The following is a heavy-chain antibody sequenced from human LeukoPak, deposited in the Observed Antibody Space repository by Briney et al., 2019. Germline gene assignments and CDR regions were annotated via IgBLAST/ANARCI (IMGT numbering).Heavy chain of an antibody. V-gene: IGHV3-7*01. D-gene: IGHD5-18*01. CDR3: ARDPRYGPYYYGMDV. CDR1: GFTFSSYW. CDR2: MKQDGSEK. Sequence: PGGSLRLSCAASGFTFSSYWMSWVRQAPGKGLEWVANMKQDGSEKYYVDSVKGRFTISRDNAKNSLYLQMNSLRAEDTAVYYCARDPRYGPYYYGMDVWGQGTMVTVSS. J-gene: IGHJ6*02.